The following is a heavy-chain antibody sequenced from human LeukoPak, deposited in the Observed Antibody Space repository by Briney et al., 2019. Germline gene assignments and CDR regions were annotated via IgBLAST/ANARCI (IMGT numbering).Heavy chain of an antibody. J-gene: IGHJ4*02. CDR3: AKAGQWLAPGDY. V-gene: IGHV3-30*18. CDR1: RLTFSSYG. CDR2: ISYDGSNK. D-gene: IGHD6-19*01. Sequence: GGSLRLSCAASRLTFSSYGMHWVRQAPGKGLEWMAVISYDGSNKYYADSVKGRFTISRDNSKNTLYLQMNSLRAEDTAVYYCAKAGQWLAPGDYWGQGTLVTVSS.